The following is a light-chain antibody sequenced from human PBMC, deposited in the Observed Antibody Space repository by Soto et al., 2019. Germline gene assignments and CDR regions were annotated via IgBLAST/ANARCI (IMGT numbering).Light chain of an antibody. CDR1: HNIVYRSDNKNY. CDR2: WAS. Sequence: IVQTQSPGSLTVPPGERATINYNSSHNIVYRSDNKNYLSWYQQRPGQPPKLLFYWASTRESGVPDRFSGSGSGTHFTLTITSLQAEDVAVYYCQQYYSSPPTFGQGTKVDI. V-gene: IGKV4-1*01. CDR3: QQYYSSPPT. J-gene: IGKJ1*01.